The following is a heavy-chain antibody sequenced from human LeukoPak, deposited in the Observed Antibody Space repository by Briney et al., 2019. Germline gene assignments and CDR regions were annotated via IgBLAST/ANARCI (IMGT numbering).Heavy chain of an antibody. CDR2: ITVSGGST. J-gene: IGHJ3*02. D-gene: IGHD3-9*01. CDR3: AKDPQVRYFDWPPDAFDI. V-gene: IGHV3-23*01. CDR1: GFNFSRYA. Sequence: GGSLRLSCAASGFNFSRYAMRWVRQAPGRGLDWVSAITVSGGSTYYADSVKGRFTISRDNSKNTLYLQMNSLRAEDTAVYYCAKDPQVRYFDWPPDAFDIWGQGTMLTVSS.